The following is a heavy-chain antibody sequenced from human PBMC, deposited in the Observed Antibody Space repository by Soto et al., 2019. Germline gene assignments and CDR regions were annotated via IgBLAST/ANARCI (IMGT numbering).Heavy chain of an antibody. CDR1: GDSISSHDW. V-gene: IGHV4-4*02. J-gene: IGHJ4*02. CDR3: VRNGYYSLDY. D-gene: IGHD3-3*01. CDR2: IHHSGGT. Sequence: QVQLQESGPGLVKPSGTLSPTCAVSGDSISSHDWWSWVRQPPNKGLEWIAEIHHSGGTNYNPSLMSRATISVDNSKNQFSLKLISATAADTAVYYCVRNGYYSLDYWGQGTLVSVSS.